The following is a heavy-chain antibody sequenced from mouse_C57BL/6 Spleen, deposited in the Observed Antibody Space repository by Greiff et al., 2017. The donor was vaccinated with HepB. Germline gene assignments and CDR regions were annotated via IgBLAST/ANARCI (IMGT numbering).Heavy chain of an antibody. CDR3: ARRYYGNEGWFAY. CDR1: GYTFTSYW. J-gene: IGHJ3*01. D-gene: IGHD2-1*01. Sequence: QVQLQQPGPELVKPGASVKLSCKASGYTFTSYWMPWVKQWPGQGLEWIGNINPSNGGTNYNEKFKSKATLTVDKTSSTAYMQLSSLTSEDSAVYYFARRYYGNEGWFAYWGQGTLVTVSA. CDR2: INPSNGGT. V-gene: IGHV1-53*01.